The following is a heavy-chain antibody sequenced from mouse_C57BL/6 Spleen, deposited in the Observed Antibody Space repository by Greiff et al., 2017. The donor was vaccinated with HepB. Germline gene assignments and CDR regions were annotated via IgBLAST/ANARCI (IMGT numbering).Heavy chain of an antibody. V-gene: IGHV7-3*01. Sequence: EVQLVDSGGGLVQPGGSLSLSCAASGFTFTDYYMSWVRQPPGKALEWLGFIRNKANGYTTEYSASVKGRFTISRDNSQSILYLQMNALRAEDSATYYSARLYGSRFAYWGQGTLVTVSA. J-gene: IGHJ3*01. D-gene: IGHD2-2*01. CDR2: IRNKANGYTT. CDR3: ARLYGSRFAY. CDR1: GFTFTDYY.